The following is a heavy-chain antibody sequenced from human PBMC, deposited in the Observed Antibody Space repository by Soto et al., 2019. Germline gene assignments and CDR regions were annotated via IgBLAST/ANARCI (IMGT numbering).Heavy chain of an antibody. CDR3: ASQRGVVTICGARASDY. Sequence: SETLSLTCSVSGGSISSSSYYWGWLRQRPGKGLERIGSIYYSGSTYYNPSLKSRVTISLDTSKNQFSLKLSSVTAADTAVYHCASQRGVVTICGARASDYWGQGTLVT. CDR2: IYYSGST. J-gene: IGHJ4*02. V-gene: IGHV4-39*01. D-gene: IGHD3-3*01. CDR1: GGSISSSSYY.